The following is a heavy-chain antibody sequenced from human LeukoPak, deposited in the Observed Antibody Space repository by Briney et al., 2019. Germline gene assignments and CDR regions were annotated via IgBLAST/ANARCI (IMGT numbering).Heavy chain of an antibody. CDR3: ARQVIVVAELNWFDP. J-gene: IGHJ5*02. CDR1: GGSISSYY. CDR2: IYYSGST. D-gene: IGHD3-16*02. Sequence: SETLSLTCTVSGGSISSYYWSWIRQPPGKGLEWIGYIYYSGSTNYNPSLKSRVTISVDTSKNQFSLKLSSVTAADTAVYYCARQVIVVAELNWFDPWGQGTLVTVSS. V-gene: IGHV4-59*08.